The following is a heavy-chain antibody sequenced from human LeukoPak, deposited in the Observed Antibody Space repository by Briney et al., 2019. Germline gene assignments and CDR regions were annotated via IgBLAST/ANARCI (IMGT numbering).Heavy chain of an antibody. V-gene: IGHV3-21*04. D-gene: IGHD2-21*02. Sequence: PGGSLRLSCAASGFTFSSYSMNWVRQAPGKGLEWVSSISSSSSYIYYAGSVKGRFTISRDNSKSTLYLQMNSLRPEDTAVYYRAKEPAYCGGDCFSLLDYWGQGSLVTVSS. CDR2: ISSSSSYI. J-gene: IGHJ4*02. CDR1: GFTFSSYS. CDR3: AKEPAYCGGDCFSLLDY.